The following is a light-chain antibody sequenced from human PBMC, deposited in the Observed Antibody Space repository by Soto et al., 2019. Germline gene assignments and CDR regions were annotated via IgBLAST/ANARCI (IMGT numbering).Light chain of an antibody. V-gene: IGLV2-14*01. J-gene: IGLJ1*01. CDR1: SSDVGLYNY. CDR2: EVS. CDR3: SSYTSTSTLGV. Sequence: SALTQPASVSGSPGQSITISCTGTSSDVGLYNYVSWYQQHPGKAPKLMIYEVSNRPSGVSNRFSGSKSGNTASLTISGLQAEDEADYYCSSYTSTSTLGVFGTGTKLTVL.